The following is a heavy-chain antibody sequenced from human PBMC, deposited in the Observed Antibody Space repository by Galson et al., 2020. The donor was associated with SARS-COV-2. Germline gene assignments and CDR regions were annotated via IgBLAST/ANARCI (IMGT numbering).Heavy chain of an antibody. CDR3: AKDLVRVDRDNSYYYYGMDV. CDR1: GFTFSSYA. Sequence: GGSLRLSCAASGFTFSSYAMSWVRQAPGKGLEWVSAISGSGGSTYYADSVKGRFTISRDNSKNTLYLQMNSLRAEDTAVYYCAKDLVRVDRDNSYYYYGMDVWGQGTTVTVSS. CDR2: ISGSGGST. J-gene: IGHJ6*02. D-gene: IGHD5-12*01. V-gene: IGHV3-23*01.